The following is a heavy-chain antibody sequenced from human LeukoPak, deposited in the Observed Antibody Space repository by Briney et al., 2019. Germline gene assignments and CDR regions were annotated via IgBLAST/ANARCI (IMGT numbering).Heavy chain of an antibody. CDR1: GFTFSSYG. D-gene: IGHD2-2*01. Sequence: GGSLRLSCAASGFTFSSYGMMWVRQAPGKGLEWVSALSDTGGRTDYANSVKGRFTISRDNFKNTMYLQMNSLRTEDTAVYYCAKGPINGYYTSWFDYWGQGTLVTVSS. CDR2: LSDTGGRT. CDR3: AKGPINGYYTSWFDY. J-gene: IGHJ4*02. V-gene: IGHV3-23*01.